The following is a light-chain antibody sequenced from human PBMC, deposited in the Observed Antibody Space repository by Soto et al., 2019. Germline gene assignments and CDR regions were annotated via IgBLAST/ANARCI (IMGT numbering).Light chain of an antibody. J-gene: IGKJ4*01. CDR1: QGISTF. CDR2: AAS. CDR3: QQSYALVRT. V-gene: IGKV1-39*01. Sequence: DIQMTQSPSSLSTSVGDRVTITCQASQGISTFLNWYQQKPGKAPRLLIYAASRLQSGVPARFRGSGVETDFTLTITSLQREDFGIYYCQQSYALVRTFGGGTKVE.